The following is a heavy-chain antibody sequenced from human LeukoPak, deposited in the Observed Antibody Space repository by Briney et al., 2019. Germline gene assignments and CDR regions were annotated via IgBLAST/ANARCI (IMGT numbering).Heavy chain of an antibody. D-gene: IGHD6-13*01. Sequence: GASVKVSCKASGYTFTVYYMHWVRHAPGPGLEWMGWINPNSGGTNYEQKFQGRVTMTRDTSISTAYMELSRLRSDDTAVYYCARVNLRQQLVLGYWGQGTLVTVSS. CDR2: INPNSGGT. V-gene: IGHV1-2*02. CDR3: ARVNLRQQLVLGY. CDR1: GYTFTVYY. J-gene: IGHJ4*02.